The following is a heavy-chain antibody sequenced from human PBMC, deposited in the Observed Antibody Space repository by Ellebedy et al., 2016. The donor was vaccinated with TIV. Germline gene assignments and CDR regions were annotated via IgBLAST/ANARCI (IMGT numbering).Heavy chain of an antibody. Sequence: SETLSLTCTVSGGSISSSSYYWSWIRQPPGKGLEWIGYIYYSGSTNYNPSLKSRVTISVDTSKNQFSLKLSSVTAADTAVYYCALYGSGSPYYYYGMDVWGQGTTVTVSS. CDR3: ALYGSGSPYYYYGMDV. V-gene: IGHV4-61*05. CDR2: IYYSGST. J-gene: IGHJ6*02. CDR1: GGSISSSSYY. D-gene: IGHD3-10*01.